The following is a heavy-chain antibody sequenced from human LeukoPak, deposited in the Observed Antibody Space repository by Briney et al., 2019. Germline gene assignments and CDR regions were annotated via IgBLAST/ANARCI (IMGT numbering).Heavy chain of an antibody. CDR1: GGSISSSSYY. Sequence: PSETLSLTCTVSGGSISSSSYYWGWIRQPPGKGPEWIGSIYYSGSTYYNPSLKSRVTISVDTSKNQFSLKLSSVTAADTAVYYCARHRYYYRSGSYYGAPYYMDVWGKGTTVTISS. CDR2: IYYSGST. CDR3: ARHRYYYRSGSYYGAPYYMDV. D-gene: IGHD3-10*01. J-gene: IGHJ6*03. V-gene: IGHV4-39*01.